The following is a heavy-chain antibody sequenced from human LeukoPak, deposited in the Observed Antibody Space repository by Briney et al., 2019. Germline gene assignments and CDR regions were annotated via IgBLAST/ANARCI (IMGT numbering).Heavy chain of an antibody. D-gene: IGHD3-22*01. Sequence: SETLSLTCTVSGYSISSGYYWGWIRQPPGKGLEWIGSIYHSGRTFYNPSLKSRVTISVDTSKNRFSLKLTSVTAADTAVYYCARHWGPYYYDSGIDYWGQGTLVTVSS. CDR1: GYSISSGYY. CDR3: ARHWGPYYYDSGIDY. J-gene: IGHJ4*02. CDR2: IYHSGRT. V-gene: IGHV4-38-2*02.